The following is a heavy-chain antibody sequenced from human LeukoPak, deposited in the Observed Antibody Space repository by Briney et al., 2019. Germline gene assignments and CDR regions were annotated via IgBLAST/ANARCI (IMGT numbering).Heavy chain of an antibody. CDR1: GGSISSSNW. Sequence: SGTLSLTCAVSGGSISSSNWWSWVRQPPGKGLEWIGEIYHSGSTNYNPSLKSRVTISVDKSKNQFSLKLSSVTAADTAVYYCASEIISYYYDSSGYYPRWGQGTLVTVSS. CDR2: IYHSGST. J-gene: IGHJ4*02. CDR3: ASEIISYYYDSSGYYPR. D-gene: IGHD3-22*01. V-gene: IGHV4-4*02.